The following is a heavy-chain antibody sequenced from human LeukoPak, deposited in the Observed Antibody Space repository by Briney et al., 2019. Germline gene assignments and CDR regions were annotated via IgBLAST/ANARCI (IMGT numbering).Heavy chain of an antibody. CDR3: ATNPHYYDSSGYSS. CDR1: GYTLTELS. D-gene: IGHD3-22*01. V-gene: IGHV1-24*01. CDR2: FDPEDGET. J-gene: IGHJ4*02. Sequence: ASVKVSCKVSGYTLTELSMHWVRQAPGKGLEWMGGFDPEDGETIYAQKFQGRVTMTEDTSTDTAYMELSSLRSEDTAVYHCATNPHYYDSSGYSSWGQGTLVTVSS.